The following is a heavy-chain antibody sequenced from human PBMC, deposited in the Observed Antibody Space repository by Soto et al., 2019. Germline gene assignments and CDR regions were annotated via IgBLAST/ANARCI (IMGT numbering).Heavy chain of an antibody. V-gene: IGHV3-30*18. CDR2: TSNDGSNK. J-gene: IGHJ4*02. CDR1: GFTFSSYG. D-gene: IGHD1-20*01. Sequence: GGSLRLSCAASGFTFSSYGMHWVRQAPGKGLEWVAVTSNDGSNKYYADSVKGRFTISGDNSKNTLYLQMNSLRAEDTAVYYCAKSRYNWNDYDYWGQGTLVTVSS. CDR3: AKSRYNWNDYDY.